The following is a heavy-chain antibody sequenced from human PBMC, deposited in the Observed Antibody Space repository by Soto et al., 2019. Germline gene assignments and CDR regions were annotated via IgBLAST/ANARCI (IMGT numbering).Heavy chain of an antibody. J-gene: IGHJ4*02. Sequence: QVQLQESGPGLVKPSETLSLTCTVSGGSISSYYWSWIRQPPGKGLEWIGYIYYSGSTNYNPSLKSRVTISVDTSKNQFSLKLSSVTAADTAVYYCARAWELDYWGQGTLVTVSS. V-gene: IGHV4-59*01. D-gene: IGHD1-26*01. CDR3: ARAWELDY. CDR1: GGSISSYY. CDR2: IYYSGST.